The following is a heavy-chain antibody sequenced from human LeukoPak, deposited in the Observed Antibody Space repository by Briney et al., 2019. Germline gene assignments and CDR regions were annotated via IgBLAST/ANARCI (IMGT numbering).Heavy chain of an antibody. D-gene: IGHD2-8*02. V-gene: IGHV4-59*01. CDR2: IYYSGST. CDR3: ARESPGPIDY. CDR1: GGSFSGYY. Sequence: SETLSLTCAVYGGSFSGYYWSWIRQPPGKGLEWIGYIYYSGSTNYNPSLKSRVTISVDTSKNQFSLKLSSVTAADTAVYYCARESPGPIDYWGQGTLVTVSS. J-gene: IGHJ4*02.